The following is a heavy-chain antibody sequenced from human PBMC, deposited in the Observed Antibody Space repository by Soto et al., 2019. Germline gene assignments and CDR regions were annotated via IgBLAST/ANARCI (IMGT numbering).Heavy chain of an antibody. CDR3: ARGGGYYDSSGYLGPNYFDY. D-gene: IGHD3-22*01. J-gene: IGHJ4*02. CDR1: GGSFSGYY. V-gene: IGHV4-34*01. Sequence: SETLSLTCAVYGGSFSGYYWSWILQPPWKGLEWIGEINHSGSTNYNPSLKSRVTISVDTSKNQFSLKLSSVTAADTAVYYCARGGGYYDSSGYLGPNYFDYWGQGTLVTVSS. CDR2: INHSGST.